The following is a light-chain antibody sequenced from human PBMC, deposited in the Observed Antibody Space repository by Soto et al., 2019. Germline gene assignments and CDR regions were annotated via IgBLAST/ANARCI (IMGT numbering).Light chain of an antibody. CDR3: SSYTSSSTLVV. CDR1: SSDVGGYNY. CDR2: EVS. Sequence: QSALTQPASVSGSPEQSITISCTGTSSDVGGYNYVSWYQQHPGKAPKLMIYEVSNRPSGVSNRFSGSKSGNTASLTISGLQAEDEADYYCSSYTSSSTLVVFGGGTKLTVL. J-gene: IGLJ2*01. V-gene: IGLV2-14*01.